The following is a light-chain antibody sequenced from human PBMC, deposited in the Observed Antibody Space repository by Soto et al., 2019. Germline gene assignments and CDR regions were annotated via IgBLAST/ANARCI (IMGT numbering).Light chain of an antibody. CDR1: QGIRND. CDR2: AAC. CDR3: LQDYNYPLT. Sequence: AIQMTQSPSSLSASVGDRVTITCRASQGIRNDLGWYQQKPGKAPKLLIYAACSLQSGVPSRFIGSVSGTDFTLTISSLQPEDFATYYCLQDYNYPLTFGGGTKVEIK. J-gene: IGKJ4*01. V-gene: IGKV1-6*01.